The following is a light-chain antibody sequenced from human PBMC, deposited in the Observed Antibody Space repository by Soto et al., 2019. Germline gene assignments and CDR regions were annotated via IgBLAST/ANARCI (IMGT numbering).Light chain of an antibody. Sequence: QSALTQPASVSGSPGQSITISCTGTSSDDGSYNLVSWYQQYPGTAPKLMIYEDDERPSGVSNRFSGSKSGNTASLTISGLQAEDEADYYCYSYAGRSTSVFGGGTKLTVL. CDR3: YSYAGRSTSV. CDR2: EDD. J-gene: IGLJ2*01. V-gene: IGLV2-23*01. CDR1: SSDDGSYNL.